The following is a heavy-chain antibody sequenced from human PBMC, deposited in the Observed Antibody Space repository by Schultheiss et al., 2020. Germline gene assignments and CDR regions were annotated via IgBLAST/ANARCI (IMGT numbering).Heavy chain of an antibody. CDR3: ARDPRYAKSHYFDY. Sequence: SQTLSLTCAVYGGSFSGYYWSWIRQPPGKGLEWIGYIYYSGSTNYNPSLKSRVTISVDKSKNQFSLKLSSVTAEDTAVYYCARDPRYAKSHYFDYWGRGTLVTGAS. CDR1: GGSFSGYY. J-gene: IGHJ4*02. D-gene: IGHD1-1*01. V-gene: IGHV4-59*01. CDR2: IYYSGST.